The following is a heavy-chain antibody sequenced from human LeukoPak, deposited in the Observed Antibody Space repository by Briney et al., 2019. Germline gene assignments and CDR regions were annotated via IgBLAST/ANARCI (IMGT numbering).Heavy chain of an antibody. CDR2: ISWDGGST. CDR1: GFTFDDYA. J-gene: IGHJ6*03. V-gene: IGHV3-43D*03. Sequence: QTGGSLRLSCAASGFTFDDYAMHWVRQAPGKGLEWVSLISWDGGSTYYADSVKGRFTISRDNSKNSLYLQMNSLRAEDTALYYCEKAGLVSEYSYGYGGRGDYYYMDVWGKGTTVTVSS. CDR3: EKAGLVSEYSYGYGGRGDYYYMDV. D-gene: IGHD5-18*01.